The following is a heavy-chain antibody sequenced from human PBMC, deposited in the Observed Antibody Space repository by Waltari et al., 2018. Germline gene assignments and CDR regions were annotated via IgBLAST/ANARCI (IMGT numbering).Heavy chain of an antibody. CDR3: ASARYSGTYYNDY. CDR1: GFPFSSFW. D-gene: IGHD1-26*01. CDR2: INSDGSST. Sequence: EVQLVESGGGLVQPGGSLRLSCAASGFPFSSFWMHWVRQAPGKGLVWVSRINSDGSSTSYADSVKGRFTISRDNAKNTLYLQMNSLRAEDTAVYYCASARYSGTYYNDYWGQGMLVTVS. J-gene: IGHJ4*02. V-gene: IGHV3-74*01.